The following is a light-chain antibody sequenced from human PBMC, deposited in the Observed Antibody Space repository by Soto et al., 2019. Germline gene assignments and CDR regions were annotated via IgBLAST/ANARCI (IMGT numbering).Light chain of an antibody. CDR2: QAS. V-gene: IGKV1-5*03. CDR1: QTISDW. J-gene: IGKJ1*01. CDR3: QLYSLYPWT. Sequence: DIQMTQSPSTLSASMGDRVSITCRASQTISDWLAWYQQKPGKAPKLLIYQASSLKSGVPSRFSGSGSGTEFTRTISTLQSDDFATYFIQLYSLYPWTFGQGTKVEI.